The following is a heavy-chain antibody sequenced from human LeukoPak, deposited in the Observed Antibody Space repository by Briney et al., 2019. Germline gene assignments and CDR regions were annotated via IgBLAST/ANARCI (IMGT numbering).Heavy chain of an antibody. CDR3: ASGYCSGGSCLSYMDV. Sequence: GASVKVSCKASGGTFSSYAISLVRQAPGQGLEWMGGIIPIFGTANYAQKFQGRVTITTDESTSTAYMELSSLRSEDTAVYYCASGYCSGGSCLSYMDVWGKGTTVTVSS. D-gene: IGHD2-15*01. CDR2: IIPIFGTA. J-gene: IGHJ6*03. V-gene: IGHV1-69*05. CDR1: GGTFSSYA.